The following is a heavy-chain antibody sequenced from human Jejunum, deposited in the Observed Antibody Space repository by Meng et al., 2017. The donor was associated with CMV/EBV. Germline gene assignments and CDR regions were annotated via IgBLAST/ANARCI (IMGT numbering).Heavy chain of an antibody. Sequence: EGRLLVSGGGLVQPGESLRLSCAASGFTFSNYAMSWVRQAPGKGLEWVSTITTSGDATYYADSVRGRFTISRDNSKNTLNLQMNSLRAEDTAVYYCAKDPSREEAWGQGTLVTVSS. CDR2: ITTSGDAT. CDR3: AKDPSREEA. CDR1: GFTFSNYA. V-gene: IGHV3-23*01. D-gene: IGHD5-24*01. J-gene: IGHJ5*02.